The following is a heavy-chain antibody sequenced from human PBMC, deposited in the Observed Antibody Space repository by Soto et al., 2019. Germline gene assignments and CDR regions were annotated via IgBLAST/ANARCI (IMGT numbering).Heavy chain of an antibody. CDR3: ATFPTHSDS. D-gene: IGHD2-21*02. J-gene: IGHJ4*02. Sequence: PGGSLRLSCAASGFTFSTHSMNWVRQAPGKGPEWVSSINDKSNYIFYADSVKGRFTISRDNAKNSLYLQMNSLRDDETAVYYSATFPTHSDSRGQGTLVTV. CDR2: INDKSNYI. V-gene: IGHV3-21*06. CDR1: GFTFSTHS.